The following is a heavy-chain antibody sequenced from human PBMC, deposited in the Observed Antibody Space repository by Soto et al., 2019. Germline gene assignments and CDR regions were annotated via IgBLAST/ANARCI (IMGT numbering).Heavy chain of an antibody. CDR1: GDSISSYY. CDR3: ARHPPYYDILTGYSGNNWFDL. CDR2: IYYSGET. V-gene: IGHV4-59*08. J-gene: IGHJ5*02. Sequence: PSETLSLTCTVSGDSISSYYWSWIRQPPGKGLEWIGYIYYSGETNYNPSLKSRVTLSMDTSKNLFSLKLRSVTAAYTAVYYCARHPPYYDILTGYSGNNWFDLWGQGTRVTVSS. D-gene: IGHD3-9*01.